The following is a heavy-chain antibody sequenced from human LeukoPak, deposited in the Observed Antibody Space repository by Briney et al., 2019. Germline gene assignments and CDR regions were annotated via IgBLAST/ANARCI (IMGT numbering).Heavy chain of an antibody. Sequence: GGSLRLSCAASGFTFSHFGMHWVRQAPGKGLEWVAVISYDGSNKYYADSVKGRFTISRDNSKNTLYLQMNSLRAEDTAVYYCARDSRYCSGGSCYSYYYYYMDVWGKGTTVTVSS. CDR3: ARDSRYCSGGSCYSYYYYYMDV. CDR2: ISYDGSNK. V-gene: IGHV3-30*19. D-gene: IGHD2-15*01. J-gene: IGHJ6*03. CDR1: GFTFSHFG.